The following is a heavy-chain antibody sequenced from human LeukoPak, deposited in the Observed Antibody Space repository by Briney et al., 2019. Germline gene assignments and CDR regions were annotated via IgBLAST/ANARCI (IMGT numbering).Heavy chain of an antibody. D-gene: IGHD4-11*01. V-gene: IGHV3-23*01. J-gene: IGHJ6*03. CDR1: GFAFSSYA. CDR3: AKHDYSNYYYYYYMDV. CDR2: ISGSGGST. Sequence: GGSLRLSCAASGFAFSSYAMSWVRQAPGKGLEWVSAISGSGGSTYYADSVKGRFTISRDNSKNTLYLQMNSLRAEDTAVYYCAKHDYSNYYYYYYMDVWGKGTTVTVSS.